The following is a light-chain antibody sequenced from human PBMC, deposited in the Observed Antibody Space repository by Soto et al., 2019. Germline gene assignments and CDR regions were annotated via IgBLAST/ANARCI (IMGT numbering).Light chain of an antibody. CDR1: QSVSSSY. V-gene: IGKV3-20*01. J-gene: IGKJ2*01. CDR3: QLYRNSLYT. CDR2: ETS. Sequence: EVVLTQSPGTLSLSRGERATLSCRASQSVSSSYLAWYQQKPGQAPRLLTYETSIRATGIPDRFSGSGSGADFTLTISRLEPEDFAVYYCQLYRNSLYTFGQGTNLEIK.